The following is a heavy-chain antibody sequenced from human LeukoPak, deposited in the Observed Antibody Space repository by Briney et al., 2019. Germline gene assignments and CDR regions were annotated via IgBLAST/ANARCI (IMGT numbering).Heavy chain of an antibody. CDR1: GFTFGDYA. Sequence: PGGSLRLSCTASGFTFGDYAMSWVRQAPGKGLEWVGFIRSKAYGGTTEYAASVKGRFTISRDDSKSIAYLQMNSLKTEDTAVYYCIRLRFLEWLFPDYWGQGTLVTVSS. V-gene: IGHV3-49*04. CDR3: IRLRFLEWLFPDY. J-gene: IGHJ4*02. D-gene: IGHD3-3*01. CDR2: IRSKAYGGTT.